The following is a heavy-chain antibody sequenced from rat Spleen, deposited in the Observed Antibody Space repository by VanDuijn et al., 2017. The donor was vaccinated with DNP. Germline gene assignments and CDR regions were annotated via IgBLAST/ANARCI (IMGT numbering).Heavy chain of an antibody. CDR2: IIYDGTRT. Sequence: EVQLVESGGGLVQPGRSLRLSCAASGFSFRDYNMVWVRQAPKEGLEWVATIIYDGTRTYYRDSVKGRFTLARDNAKDTLSLQMNSLRSEDTATYYCTRPVHNYGMDAWGQGTSVTVSS. CDR1: GFSFRDYN. J-gene: IGHJ4*01. V-gene: IGHV5S10*01. CDR3: TRPVHNYGMDA.